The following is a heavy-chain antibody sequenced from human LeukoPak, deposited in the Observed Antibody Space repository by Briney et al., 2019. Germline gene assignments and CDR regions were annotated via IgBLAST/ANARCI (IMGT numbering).Heavy chain of an antibody. Sequence: PSETLSLTCTVSGGSISSSSYYWGWIRQPPGKGLEWIGSIYYSGSTYYNPSLKSRVTISVDTSKNQFSLKLSSVTAADTAVYYCAREEGGYYDSSGPDYWGQGTLVTVSS. D-gene: IGHD3-22*01. CDR2: IYYSGST. J-gene: IGHJ4*02. V-gene: IGHV4-39*07. CDR3: AREEGGYYDSSGPDY. CDR1: GGSISSSSYY.